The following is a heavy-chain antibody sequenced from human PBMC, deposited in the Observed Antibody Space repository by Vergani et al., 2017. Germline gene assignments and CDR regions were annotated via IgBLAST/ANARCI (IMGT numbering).Heavy chain of an antibody. CDR3: AREGYCTNGVCFTLFDV. CDR1: GFTFNQYG. CDR2: TWYDGNNK. Sequence: QVQLVESGGGVVQPGRSLRLSCAASGFTFNQYGMHWVRQAPGKGLEWVAVTWYDGNNKQYADSVKGRFTISRDNSKSTMYLQMNSLRDEDTAVYYCAREGYCTNGVCFTLFDVWGQGALVTVSS. D-gene: IGHD2-8*01. J-gene: IGHJ4*02. V-gene: IGHV3-33*01.